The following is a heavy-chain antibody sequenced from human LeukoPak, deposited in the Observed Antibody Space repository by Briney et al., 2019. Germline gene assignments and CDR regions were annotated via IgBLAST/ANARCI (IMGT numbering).Heavy chain of an antibody. CDR1: GGSISSGSYY. Sequence: SETLSLTCTVSGGSISSGSYYWSWIRQPAGKGLEWIGRIYTSGSTNYNPSLKSRVTISVDTSKNQFSLKLSSVTAADTAVYYRAREKRDGYNYFDYWGQGTLVTVSS. D-gene: IGHD5-24*01. V-gene: IGHV4-61*02. CDR2: IYTSGST. CDR3: AREKRDGYNYFDY. J-gene: IGHJ4*02.